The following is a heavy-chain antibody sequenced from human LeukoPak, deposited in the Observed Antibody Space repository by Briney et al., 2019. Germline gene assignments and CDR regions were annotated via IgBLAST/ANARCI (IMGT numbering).Heavy chain of an antibody. CDR3: ASQGHHGKIVGTTLSYFYMDV. J-gene: IGHJ6*03. CDR2: INQSGST. CDR1: GGSFSGYY. V-gene: IGHV4-34*01. Sequence: SETLSLTCAVYGGSFSGYYWSWIRQPPGKGLEWIGEINQSGSTNYNPSLKSRVTISVDTSKNQFSLKLSSVTAADTAFYYCASQGHHGKIVGTTLSYFYMDVWGKGTTVTVSS. D-gene: IGHD1-26*01.